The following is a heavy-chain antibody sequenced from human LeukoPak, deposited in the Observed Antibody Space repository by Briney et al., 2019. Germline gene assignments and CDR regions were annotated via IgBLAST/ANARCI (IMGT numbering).Heavy chain of an antibody. CDR2: INHSGTT. V-gene: IGHV4-34*01. CDR1: GGSFSGHY. J-gene: IGHJ5*02. Sequence: SETLPLTCAVYGGSFSGHYWSWIRQTPGKGLEWIGEINHSGTTNYNPSLKSRVTISVDTSKNQFSLKLSSVTAADTAVYYCARGPLRYFDWLFPGNWFDPWGQGTLVTVSS. CDR3: ARGPLRYFDWLFPGNWFDP. D-gene: IGHD3-9*01.